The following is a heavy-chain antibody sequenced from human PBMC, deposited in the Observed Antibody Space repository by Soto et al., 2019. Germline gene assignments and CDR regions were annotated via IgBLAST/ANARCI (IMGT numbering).Heavy chain of an antibody. CDR3: AREGLITGTTYYYYGMDV. Sequence: SETLSLTCTVSGDSISSFGWSWIRQPPGKGLEWIGYISYSGSTNYNPSLKSRVTISVDTSKNQFSLKLTSVTAADTAVYYFAREGLITGTTYYYYGMDVWGQGTTLTVSS. J-gene: IGHJ6*02. CDR1: GDSISSFG. D-gene: IGHD1-7*01. V-gene: IGHV4-59*01. CDR2: ISYSGST.